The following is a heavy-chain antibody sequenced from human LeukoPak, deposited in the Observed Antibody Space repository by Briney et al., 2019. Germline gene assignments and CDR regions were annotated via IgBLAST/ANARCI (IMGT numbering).Heavy chain of an antibody. D-gene: IGHD1-26*01. J-gene: IGHJ3*02. CDR1: GFTFSSYG. CDR3: AKDRWELDAFDI. Sequence: GGSLRLSCAASGFTFSSYGMSWVRQAPGKGLEWVSAISGSGGSTYYADSVKGRFTISRDNSKNTLYLQMNSLRAEDTAVYYCAKDRWELDAFDIWGQGTMVTVSS. V-gene: IGHV3-23*01. CDR2: ISGSGGST.